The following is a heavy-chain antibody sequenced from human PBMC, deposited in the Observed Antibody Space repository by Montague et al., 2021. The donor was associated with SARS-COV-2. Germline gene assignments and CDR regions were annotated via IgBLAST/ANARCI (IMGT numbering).Heavy chain of an antibody. CDR1: GDSITNNYY. Sequence: SETLSLTCTVSGDSITNNYYWGWIRQPPGKGLEWIGTIYHSGTTYYNPSLKSRVTISVDTSNNQFSLELTSVTAADTAVHYCARRHIVASNRAFDYWGQGTLVTVSS. V-gene: IGHV4-38-2*02. J-gene: IGHJ4*02. D-gene: IGHD2-21*01. CDR3: ARRHIVASNRAFDY. CDR2: IYHSGTT.